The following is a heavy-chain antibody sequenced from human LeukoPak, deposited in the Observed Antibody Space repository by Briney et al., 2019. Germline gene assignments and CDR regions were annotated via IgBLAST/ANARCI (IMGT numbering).Heavy chain of an antibody. Sequence: GGSLRLSCAASGFTFSSYWMSWVRQAPGKGLECVANIKQDGSEKYYVDSVKGRFTISRDNAKNSLYLQMNSLRAEDTAVYYCAREGFRENVVFPAARGATWFDPWGREPWSPSPQ. CDR1: GFTFSSYW. V-gene: IGHV3-7*01. D-gene: IGHD2-2*01. CDR3: AREGFRENVVFPAARGATWFDP. J-gene: IGHJ5*02. CDR2: IKQDGSEK.